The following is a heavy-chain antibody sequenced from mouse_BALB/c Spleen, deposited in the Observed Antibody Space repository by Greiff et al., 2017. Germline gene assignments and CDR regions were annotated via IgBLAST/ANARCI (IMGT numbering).Heavy chain of an antibody. CDR2: ISNGGGST. CDR3: ARHPSTMITTHYAMDY. J-gene: IGHJ4*01. Sequence: DVKLVESGGGLVQPGGSLKLSCAASGFTFSSYTMSWVRQTPEKRLEWVAYISNGGGSTYYPDTVKGRFTISRDNAKNTLYLQMSSLKSEDTAMYYCARHPSTMITTHYAMDYWGQGTSVTVSS. D-gene: IGHD2-4*01. CDR1: GFTFSSYT. V-gene: IGHV5-12-2*01.